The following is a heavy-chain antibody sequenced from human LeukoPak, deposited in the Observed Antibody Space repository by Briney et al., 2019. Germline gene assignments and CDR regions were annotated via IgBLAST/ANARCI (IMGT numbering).Heavy chain of an antibody. V-gene: IGHV1-18*01. D-gene: IGHD2-21*01. CDR2: ISAYNGNT. Sequence: ASVKVSCKASGYTFISYGISWVRQAPGQGLEWMGWISAYNGNTNYAQKLQGRVTMTTDTSTSTAYMELRSLRSDDTAVYYCARAPRREGVMGFDYWGQGTLVTVSS. CDR1: GYTFISYG. CDR3: ARAPRREGVMGFDY. J-gene: IGHJ4*02.